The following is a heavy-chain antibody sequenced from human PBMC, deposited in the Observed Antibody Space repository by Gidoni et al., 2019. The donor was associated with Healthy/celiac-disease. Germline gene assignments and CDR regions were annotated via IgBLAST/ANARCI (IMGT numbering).Heavy chain of an antibody. D-gene: IGHD3-10*01. V-gene: IGHV3-53*01. CDR3: ARVESLYGSGRDYYGMDV. CDR1: GFTVRSNY. J-gene: IGHJ6*02. CDR2: IYSGGST. Sequence: EVQLVESGGGLIQPGGSLRLSCAASGFTVRSNYMSWVRQAPGKGLEWFSVIYSGGSTYCADSVKGRFTISGDNSKNTLYLQMNSLRAEDTAVYYCARVESLYGSGRDYYGMDVWGQGTTVTVSS.